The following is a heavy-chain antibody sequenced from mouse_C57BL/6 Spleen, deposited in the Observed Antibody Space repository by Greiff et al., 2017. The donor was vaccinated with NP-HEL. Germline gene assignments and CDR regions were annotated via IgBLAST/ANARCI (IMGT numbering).Heavy chain of an antibody. D-gene: IGHD2-3*01. V-gene: IGHV1-26*01. CDR1: GYTFTDYY. J-gene: IGHJ1*03. Sequence: EVQLQQSGPELVKPGASVKISCKASGYTFTDYYMNWVKQSHGQSLEWIGDINPNNGGTSYNQKFKGKATLTVDKSSSTAYMELRSLTSEDSAVYYCARSGADGYYGYYDVWGTGTTVTVSS. CDR3: ARSGADGYYGYYDV. CDR2: INPNNGGT.